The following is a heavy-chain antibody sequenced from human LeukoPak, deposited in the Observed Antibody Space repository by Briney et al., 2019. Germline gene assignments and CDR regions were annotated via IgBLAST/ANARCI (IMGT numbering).Heavy chain of an antibody. V-gene: IGHV1-2*02. CDR3: ARDYTGSSMPDF. CDR2: INPNSGGT. J-gene: IGHJ3*01. CDR1: GYTFTSND. Sequence: ASVKVSCKASGYTFTSNDIHWVRQAPGQGLEWVGWINPNSGGTNYAQKLQGRVTMTRDTPISTAYMELSRLTSDDTAVYYCARDYTGSSMPDFWGQGTKVTVSS. D-gene: IGHD1-26*01.